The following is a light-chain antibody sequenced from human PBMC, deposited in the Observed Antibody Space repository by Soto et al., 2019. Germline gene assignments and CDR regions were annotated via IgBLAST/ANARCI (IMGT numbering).Light chain of an antibody. Sequence: EIVLTQSPATLSLSPGERATLSCRASQSVSSYLAWYQQKPGQAPRLLLYESSNRATGIPARFSGSGSGTDCTLTISSLEPEDFALYYCQQRSNWPPLTFGGGTKVESK. V-gene: IGKV3-11*01. CDR1: QSVSSY. CDR2: ESS. J-gene: IGKJ4*01. CDR3: QQRSNWPPLT.